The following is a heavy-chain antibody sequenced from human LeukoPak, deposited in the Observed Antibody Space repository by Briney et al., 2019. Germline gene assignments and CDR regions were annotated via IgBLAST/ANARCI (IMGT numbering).Heavy chain of an antibody. CDR1: GFTFSSYA. J-gene: IGHJ3*02. CDR3: AKEFTPESSGFDAFDI. D-gene: IGHD3-22*01. V-gene: IGHV3-23*01. CDR2: FSGSGGTT. Sequence: GGSLRLSCAASGFTFSSYAMNWVRQAPGRGLEWVSGFSGSGGTTYYADSVKGRFTISRDNSKNTLYLQMNSLRAEDTAVYYCAKEFTPESSGFDAFDIWGQGTMVTVSS.